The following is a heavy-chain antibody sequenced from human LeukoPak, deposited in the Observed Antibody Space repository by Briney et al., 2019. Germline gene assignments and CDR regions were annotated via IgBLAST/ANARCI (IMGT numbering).Heavy chain of an antibody. CDR2: INPNSCGT. CDR3: ARDFQVAGTYYFDY. J-gene: IGHJ4*02. CDR1: GYTFTGYY. V-gene: IGHV1-2*06. D-gene: IGHD6-19*01. Sequence: ASVKVSCKASGYTFTGYYMHWLRQAPGQGLEWMGRINPNSCGTNYAPKFQGRVTMTRDTSISTAYMELRRLRSDDTAVYYCARDFQVAGTYYFDYSGQGTLVTVSS.